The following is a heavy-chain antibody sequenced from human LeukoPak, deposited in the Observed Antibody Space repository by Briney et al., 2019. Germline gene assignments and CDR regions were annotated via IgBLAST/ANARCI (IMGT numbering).Heavy chain of an antibody. CDR2: ISGPTT. D-gene: IGHD3-10*01. V-gene: IGHV3-23*01. J-gene: IGHJ4*02. CDR3: AKSVYHSGNY. Sequence: GGSLRLSCAASGFIFNSYAMAWVRQGPEKGLEWVSSISGPTTYYADSVKGRFTISRDTSKNSVYLQMNSLRAEDTAVYYCAKSVYHSGNYWGQGTLVTVSS. CDR1: GFIFNSYA.